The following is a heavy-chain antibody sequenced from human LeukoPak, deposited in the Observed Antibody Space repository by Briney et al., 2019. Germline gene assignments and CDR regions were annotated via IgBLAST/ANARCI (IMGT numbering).Heavy chain of an antibody. CDR1: GYTFTSYY. CDR3: ARDADTGNFDY. J-gene: IGHJ4*02. D-gene: IGHD1-14*01. Sequence: GASVTVSCKASGYTFTSYYMDWVRQAPGQRLEWMGIINPSGGSTSYAQKFQGRVTMTRDMSTSTVYMELSSLRSEDTAVYYCARDADTGNFDYWGQGTLVTVSS. CDR2: INPSGGST. V-gene: IGHV1-46*01.